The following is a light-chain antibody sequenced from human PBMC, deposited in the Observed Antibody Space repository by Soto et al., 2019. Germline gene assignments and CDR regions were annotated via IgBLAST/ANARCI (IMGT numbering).Light chain of an antibody. CDR3: QQRSNWPPT. CDR1: QSVSSSY. CDR2: GAS. Sequence: EIVLTQSPGTLSLSPGERATLSCRASQSVSSSYLAWYQQKPGQAPRLLIYGASSRATGIPDRFSGSVSGTGFTLTISRLEPEDFAVYYCQQRSNWPPTFGQGTRLEIK. V-gene: IGKV3D-20*02. J-gene: IGKJ5*01.